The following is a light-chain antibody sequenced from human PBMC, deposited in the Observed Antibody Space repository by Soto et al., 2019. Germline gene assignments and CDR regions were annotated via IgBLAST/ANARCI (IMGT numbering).Light chain of an antibody. CDR2: GAS. Sequence: EIVLTQSPGTLSLSPGERATLSCRASQSVSSSYLAWYQQKPGQAPRLLIYGASSRATGIPARFSGSGSGTDFTLTISRLEPEDFAVHYCQQYGSSPPDTFGQGTKLEIK. CDR1: QSVSSSY. J-gene: IGKJ2*01. CDR3: QQYGSSPPDT. V-gene: IGKV3-20*01.